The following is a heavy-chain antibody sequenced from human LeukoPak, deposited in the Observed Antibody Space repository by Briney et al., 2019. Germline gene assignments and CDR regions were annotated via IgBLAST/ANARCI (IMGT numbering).Heavy chain of an antibody. D-gene: IGHD6-6*01. CDR2: ISGSGGST. CDR3: ARTYSTSHYGMDV. CDR1: GFTFSSYA. V-gene: IGHV3-23*01. J-gene: IGHJ6*02. Sequence: GGSLRLSCAASGFTFSSYAMSWVRQAPGKGLEWVSAISGSGGSTYYADSVKGRFTISRENAKNSLYLQMNSLRAGDTAVYYCARTYSTSHYGMDVWGQGTTVTVSS.